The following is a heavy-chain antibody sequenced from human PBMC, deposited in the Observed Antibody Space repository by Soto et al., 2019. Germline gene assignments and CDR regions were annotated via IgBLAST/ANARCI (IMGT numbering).Heavy chain of an antibody. CDR3: AGDWAVAGPLDY. Sequence: PGESLKISCKGSGYSFTSYWISWVRQMPGKGLEWMGRIDPSDSYTNYSPSFQGHVTISADKSISTAYLQWSSLKASDTAMYYCAGDWAVAGPLDYWGQGTLVTVSS. V-gene: IGHV5-10-1*01. J-gene: IGHJ4*02. CDR2: IDPSDSYT. D-gene: IGHD6-19*01. CDR1: GYSFTSYW.